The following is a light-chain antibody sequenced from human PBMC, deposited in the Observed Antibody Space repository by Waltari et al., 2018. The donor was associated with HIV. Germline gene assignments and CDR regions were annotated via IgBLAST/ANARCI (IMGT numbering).Light chain of an antibody. J-gene: IGLJ3*02. CDR2: GNS. CDR1: SSTIGNNA. Sequence: QSVLTQPPSVSEAPRQRVTISCSGSSSTIGNNAVNWYQQLPGTAPKLLIYGNSNRPSGVPDRFSGSKSGTSASLAITGLQAEDEADYYCQSYDSSLSGRVFGGGTKLTVL. CDR3: QSYDSSLSGRV. V-gene: IGLV1-40*01.